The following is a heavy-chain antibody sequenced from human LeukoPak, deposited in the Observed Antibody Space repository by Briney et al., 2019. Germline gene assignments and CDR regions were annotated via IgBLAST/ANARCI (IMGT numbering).Heavy chain of an antibody. D-gene: IGHD5-12*01. V-gene: IGHV4-59*01. CDR3: ARATSGSPRANFDF. CDR2: IYYSGST. CDR1: GGSINNYY. Sequence: PSETLSLTCTVSGGSINNYYWSWIRQPPGKGLEWIGYIYYSGSTNYSPSLKSRVTISADTSKNHFSLNLSSVTAADTAVYYCARATSGSPRANFDFWGQGTLVTVSS. J-gene: IGHJ4*02.